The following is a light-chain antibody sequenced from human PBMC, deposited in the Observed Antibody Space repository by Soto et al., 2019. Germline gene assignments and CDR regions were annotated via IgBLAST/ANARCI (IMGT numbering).Light chain of an antibody. CDR1: HSVSSTY. J-gene: IGKJ5*01. V-gene: IGKV3-11*01. CDR2: DAS. CDR3: QQRQYWPPIT. Sequence: TQSPSTLSASVGDRVTITFRASHSVSSTYLAWYQQKPGQASRLLIYDASNRATGIPARFSGSGSGTDFTLTISSLEPEDFAIYYCQQRQYWPPITFGQGTRLET.